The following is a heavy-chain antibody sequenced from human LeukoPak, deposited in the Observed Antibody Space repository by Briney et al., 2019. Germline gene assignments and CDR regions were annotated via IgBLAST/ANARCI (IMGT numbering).Heavy chain of an antibody. Sequence: SETLSFTCTVSGGSISSYYWSWIRQPPGKGLEWIGYIYYSGSTNYNPSLKSRVTISVDTSKNQFSLKLSSVTAADTAVYYCARNYDFWSGPYYYYYMDVWGKGTTVTVSS. D-gene: IGHD3-3*01. CDR2: IYYSGST. CDR1: GGSISSYY. V-gene: IGHV4-59*01. CDR3: ARNYDFWSGPYYYYYMDV. J-gene: IGHJ6*03.